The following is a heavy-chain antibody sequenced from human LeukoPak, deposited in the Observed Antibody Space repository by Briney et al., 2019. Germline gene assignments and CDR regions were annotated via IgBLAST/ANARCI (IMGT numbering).Heavy chain of an antibody. Sequence: GGSLRLSCAASGFTFSSYGMHWVRQAPGKGLEWVAFIRYDGSNKYYADSVKGRFTISRDNSKNTLYLQMNSLRAEDTAVYYCAKGLITIFGVVIPYYMDVWGKGTMVTVSS. D-gene: IGHD3-3*01. CDR1: GFTFSSYG. CDR3: AKGLITIFGVVIPYYMDV. CDR2: IRYDGSNK. V-gene: IGHV3-30*02. J-gene: IGHJ6*03.